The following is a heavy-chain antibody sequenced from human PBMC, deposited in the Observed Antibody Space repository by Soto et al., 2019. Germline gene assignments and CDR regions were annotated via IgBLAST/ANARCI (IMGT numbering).Heavy chain of an antibody. CDR1: GASIRSYY. Sequence: QVQLQESGPGLVRPSETLSLTCTVSGASIRSYYWSWIRQPPGKGLEWIGFIHHSGSTNYNPSLKSRLTMSVDTYKNQFSLKLSSVTAADTAVYYCTRGDSSSWRPHFDYWGQGTLVTVSS. J-gene: IGHJ4*02. V-gene: IGHV4-59*01. CDR3: TRGDSSSWRPHFDY. CDR2: IHHSGST. D-gene: IGHD6-13*01.